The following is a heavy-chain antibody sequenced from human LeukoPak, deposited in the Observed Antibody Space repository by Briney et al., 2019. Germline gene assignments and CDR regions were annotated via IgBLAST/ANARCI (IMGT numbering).Heavy chain of an antibody. D-gene: IGHD1-1*01. CDR2: INHSGST. CDR3: ASSPNWNGDY. CDR1: GGSFSGYY. Sequence: SETLSLTCAVYGGSFSGYYWSWIRQPPGKGLEWIGEINHSGSTNYNPSLKSRVTISVDTSKNQFSLKLSSVTAADTAVYYCASSPNWNGDYWGQGTLVTVSP. V-gene: IGHV4-34*01. J-gene: IGHJ4*02.